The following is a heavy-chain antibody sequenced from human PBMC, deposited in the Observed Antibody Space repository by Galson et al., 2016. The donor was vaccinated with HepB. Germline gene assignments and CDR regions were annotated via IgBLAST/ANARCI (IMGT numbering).Heavy chain of an antibody. CDR3: AKDPYSGNDGIAGYFDY. CDR1: GFTFSTYG. D-gene: IGHD5-12*01. J-gene: IGHJ4*02. CDR2: ISFDGSNI. Sequence: SLRLSCAASGFTFSTYGMHWVRQAPGKGPEWVAVISFDGSNIYYADSVKGRFTISRDNPKNTLDLQMNSLRAEDTAVYYCAKDPYSGNDGIAGYFDYWGQGTLVTVSS. V-gene: IGHV3-30*18.